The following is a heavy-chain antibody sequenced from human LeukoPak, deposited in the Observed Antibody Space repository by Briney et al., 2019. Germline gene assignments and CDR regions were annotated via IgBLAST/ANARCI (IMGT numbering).Heavy chain of an antibody. D-gene: IGHD3-10*01. CDR3: ARDTGVLWSPGLMRGGYFDY. CDR2: ILGNGDRT. CDR1: GFTFSSYV. J-gene: IGHJ4*02. Sequence: AGGSLRLSCVASGFTFSSYVMAWVRQAPGKGLEWVSSILGNGDRTYYADSVKGRFTISRDNSKNTLYLQMNSLRAEDTAVYYCARDTGVLWSPGLMRGGYFDYWGQGTLVTVSS. V-gene: IGHV3-23*01.